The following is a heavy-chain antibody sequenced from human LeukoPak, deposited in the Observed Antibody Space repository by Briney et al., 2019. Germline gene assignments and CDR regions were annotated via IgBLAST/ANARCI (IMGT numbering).Heavy chain of an antibody. Sequence: PGGSLRLTCAASGFTFSSYGMHWVRQAPGKGLEWVAFIRYDGSNKYYADYVKGRFTISRDNSKNTLYLQMNSLRAEDTAVYYCAKVDTAMASYYYYYMDVWGKGTTVTVSS. CDR3: AKVDTAMASYYYYYMDV. CDR1: GFTFSSYG. CDR2: IRYDGSNK. D-gene: IGHD5-18*01. J-gene: IGHJ6*03. V-gene: IGHV3-30*02.